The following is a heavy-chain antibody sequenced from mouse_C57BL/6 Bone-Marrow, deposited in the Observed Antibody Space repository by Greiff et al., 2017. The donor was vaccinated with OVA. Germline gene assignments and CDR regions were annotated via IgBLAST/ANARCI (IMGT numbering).Heavy chain of an antibody. Sequence: QVQLQQPGAELVKPGASVKMSCKASGYTFTSYWITWVKQRPGQGLEWIGDLYPGSGSTNYHEKFKSKATLTVDTSSSTAYMQLSSLTSEDSAVYYGATVHYEYYYAMDYWGQGTSVTVSS. CDR3: ATVHYEYYYAMDY. D-gene: IGHD1-1*01. CDR1: GYTFTSYW. V-gene: IGHV1-55*01. J-gene: IGHJ4*01. CDR2: LYPGSGST.